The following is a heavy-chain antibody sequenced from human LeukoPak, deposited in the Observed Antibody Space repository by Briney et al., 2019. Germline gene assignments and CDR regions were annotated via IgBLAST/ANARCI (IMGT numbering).Heavy chain of an antibody. D-gene: IGHD2-2*01. V-gene: IGHV3-15*01. CDR1: GFTFSNAW. J-gene: IGHJ3*02. CDR2: IKSKTDGGTT. Sequence: GGSLRLSCAASGFTFSNAWMSWVRQAPGKGLEWVGRIKSKTDGGTTDYAAPVKGRFTISRDDSKNTLYLQMNSLKTEDTAVYYCTTGCGSTSCYVGYDAFDIWGQGTMVTVSS. CDR3: TTGCGSTSCYVGYDAFDI.